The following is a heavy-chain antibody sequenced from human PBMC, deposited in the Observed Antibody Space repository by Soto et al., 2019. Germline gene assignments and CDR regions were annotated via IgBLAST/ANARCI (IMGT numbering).Heavy chain of an antibody. CDR2: VKSKADGGAT. J-gene: IGHJ4*02. CDR1: GVSVGNAW. Sequence: GGSLRLSCAAPGVSVGNAWMNWVGQAPGKGLEWVGRVKSKADGGATDYGAPVKGRFTISRDDSQNTLYLQLNGLKTDDTAVYYCTTEGVVVPSFLDYWGQGTLVTVSS. D-gene: IGHD2-15*01. V-gene: IGHV3-15*07. CDR3: TTEGVVVPSFLDY.